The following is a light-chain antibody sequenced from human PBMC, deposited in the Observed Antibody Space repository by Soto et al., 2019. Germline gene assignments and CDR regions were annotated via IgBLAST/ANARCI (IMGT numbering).Light chain of an antibody. CDR3: AAWDDILSCPYV. Sequence: QSVLTQPPSASGTPGQRVTISCSGSSSNIGSNYVYWYQQLPGTAPKLLIYRNNQRPSGVPDRFSGSKSGTSASLAISGLRSEDEAYYYYAAWDDILSCPYVLGTGTK. V-gene: IGLV1-47*01. J-gene: IGLJ1*01. CDR2: RNN. CDR1: SSNIGSNY.